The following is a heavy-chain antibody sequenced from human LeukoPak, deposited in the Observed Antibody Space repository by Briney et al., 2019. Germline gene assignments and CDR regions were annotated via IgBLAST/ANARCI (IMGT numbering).Heavy chain of an antibody. CDR2: ISDSDGST. CDR3: AKSRRGYTYGKFDY. CDR1: GFTLSTYA. Sequence: GGSLRLSCAASGFTLSTYAMSWARQAPGKGLEWVSGISDSDGSTFYADSVKGRFTISRDNSENTLFLQLYSLRAEDTAVYYCAKSRRGYTYGKFDYWGQGSLVIVSS. J-gene: IGHJ4*02. V-gene: IGHV3-23*01. D-gene: IGHD5-18*01.